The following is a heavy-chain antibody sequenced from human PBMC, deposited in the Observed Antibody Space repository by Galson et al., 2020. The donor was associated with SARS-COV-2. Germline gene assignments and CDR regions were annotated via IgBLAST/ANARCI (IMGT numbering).Heavy chain of an antibody. D-gene: IGHD3-9*01. Sequence: VSWIRQPPGKALEWLALIDWDDDKYYSTSLKTRLTISKDTSKNQVVLTMTNMDPVDTATYYCARTYYDILTGYYLPFDYWGQGTLVTVSS. CDR2: IDWDDDK. CDR3: ARTYYDILTGYYLPFDY. V-gene: IGHV2-70*01. J-gene: IGHJ4*02.